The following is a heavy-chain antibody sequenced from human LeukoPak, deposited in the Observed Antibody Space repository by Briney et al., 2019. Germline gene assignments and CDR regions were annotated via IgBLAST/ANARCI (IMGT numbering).Heavy chain of an antibody. Sequence: SETLSLTCTVSDDSISDYYRGWIRQPPGKGLEWIGYFHNSGTSTYNPSLKSRVTISSNTSKNQFSLKLNSLTTADTAVYYCTRGAGWLIDYWGQGILVTVSS. D-gene: IGHD3-16*01. J-gene: IGHJ4*02. CDR2: FHNSGTS. V-gene: IGHV4-59*01. CDR1: DDSISDYY. CDR3: TRGAGWLIDY.